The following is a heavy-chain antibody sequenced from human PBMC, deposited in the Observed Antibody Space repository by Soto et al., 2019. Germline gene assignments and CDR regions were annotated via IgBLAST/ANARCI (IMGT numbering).Heavy chain of an antibody. CDR2: VKSKTDGGTT. CDR1: GFTFSSYW. Sequence: RLSCAASGFTFSSYWINWVRQTPGKGLEWVGRVKSKTDGGTTDFAAPVKGRFAISRDDSKNMVYLEMNSLKTEDTAIYYCTTDSYITSIIVRFDYWGHGTLVTVSS. V-gene: IGHV3-15*07. J-gene: IGHJ4*01. CDR3: TTDSYITSIIVRFDY. D-gene: IGHD3-22*01.